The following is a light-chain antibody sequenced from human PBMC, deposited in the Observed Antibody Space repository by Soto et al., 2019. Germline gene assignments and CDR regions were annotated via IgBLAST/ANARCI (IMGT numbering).Light chain of an antibody. CDR2: EAS. V-gene: IGKV1-5*03. Sequence: DIQMTQSPSTLSASVGDRVTITCRASQSISSWLAWYQQKPGKALKLLIYEASSLESGGPSRFSGSGSRTEFTLTISSSQPHDFATYYCQQYTSYSVTFGPGTKVDIK. CDR1: QSISSW. CDR3: QQYTSYSVT. J-gene: IGKJ3*01.